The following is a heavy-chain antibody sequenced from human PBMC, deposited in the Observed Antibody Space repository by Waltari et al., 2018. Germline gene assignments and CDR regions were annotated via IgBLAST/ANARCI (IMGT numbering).Heavy chain of an antibody. V-gene: IGHV3-48*04. CDR1: GFTFSSYS. D-gene: IGHD5-12*01. CDR2: ISSSSSTI. J-gene: IGHJ4*02. CDR3: ARERWLQGPYFDY. Sequence: EVQLVESGGGLVQPGGSLRLSCAASGFTFSSYSMNWVRQAPGKGLEWVSYISSSSSTIYYADSVKGRFTISRDNAKNSLYLQMNSLGAEDTAVYYCARERWLQGPYFDYWGQGTLVTVSS.